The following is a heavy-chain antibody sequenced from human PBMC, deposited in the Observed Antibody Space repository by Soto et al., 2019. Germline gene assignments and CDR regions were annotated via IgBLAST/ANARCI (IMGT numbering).Heavy chain of an antibody. D-gene: IGHD2-15*01. J-gene: IGHJ5*02. V-gene: IGHV4-59*08. CDR1: GGSISSYY. Sequence: PSETLSLTCTVSGGSISSYYWSWIRQPPGKGLEWIGYIYYSGSTNYNPSLKSRVTISVDTSKNQFSLKLSSVTAADTAVYYCARLRIGHCSGGSCYGFFDPWGQGTLVTVSS. CDR2: IYYSGST. CDR3: ARLRIGHCSGGSCYGFFDP.